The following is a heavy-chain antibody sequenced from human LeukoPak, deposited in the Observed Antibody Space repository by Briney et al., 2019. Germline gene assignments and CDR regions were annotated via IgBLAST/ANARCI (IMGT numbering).Heavy chain of an antibody. V-gene: IGHV1-2*02. Sequence: ASVKVSCKASGYTFTGYYMHWVRQAPGQGLEWMGWIDPNSGGTNYAQKFQGRVTMTRDTSISTAYMELSRLRSDDTAVYYCARVTGYNYGPYYFDYWGQGTLVTVSS. CDR3: ARVTGYNYGPYYFDY. CDR2: IDPNSGGT. CDR1: GYTFTGYY. D-gene: IGHD5-18*01. J-gene: IGHJ4*02.